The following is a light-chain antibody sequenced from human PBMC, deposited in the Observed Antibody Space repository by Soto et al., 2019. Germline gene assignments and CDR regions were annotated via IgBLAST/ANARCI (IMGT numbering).Light chain of an antibody. CDR3: QQYHSYSPRT. CDR2: KAS. V-gene: IGKV1-5*03. CDR1: QSISSW. Sequence: DIPMTQSPSTLSASVGDRVTITCRASQSISSWLAWYQQKPGKAPKLLIYKASSLESGVPSRFSGSGSGTEFTLTISSLQPDDFATYYCQQYHSYSPRTFGQGTKVEIK. J-gene: IGKJ1*01.